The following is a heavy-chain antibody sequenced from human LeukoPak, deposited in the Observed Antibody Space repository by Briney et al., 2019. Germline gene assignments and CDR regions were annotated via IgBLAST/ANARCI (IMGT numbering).Heavy chain of an antibody. CDR2: IRYDGSNK. V-gene: IGHV3-30*02. Sequence: GGSLRLSCAASGFTFSSYGMHWVRQAPGKGLEWVAFIRYDGSNKYYADSVKGRFTISRDNSKNTRYLQMNSLRAEDTAVYYCAKSYDYGGNSPSFDYWGQGTLVTVSS. CDR3: AKSYDYGGNSPSFDY. CDR1: GFTFSSYG. J-gene: IGHJ4*02. D-gene: IGHD4-23*01.